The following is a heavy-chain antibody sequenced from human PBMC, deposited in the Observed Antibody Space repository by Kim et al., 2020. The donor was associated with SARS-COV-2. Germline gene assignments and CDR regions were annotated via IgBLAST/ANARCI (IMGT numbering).Heavy chain of an antibody. D-gene: IGHD1-1*01. J-gene: IGHJ4*02. Sequence: SETLSLTCSVSGDSISSSNYYWGWIRQPPGKGLEWIGSFYSGRTWYSPSLRSRVTMSVDTSKNHFSLNLRSVTAADTAVYFCGRGSPTGTTRIDFWGQGTLATVSS. V-gene: IGHV4-39*02. CDR2: FYSGRT. CDR3: GRGSPTGTTRIDF. CDR1: GDSISSSNYY.